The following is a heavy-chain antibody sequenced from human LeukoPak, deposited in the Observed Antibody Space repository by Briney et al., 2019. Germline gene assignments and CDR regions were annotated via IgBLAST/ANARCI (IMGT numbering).Heavy chain of an antibody. CDR2: IRYDGSNK. J-gene: IGHJ4*02. CDR3: AKDTGSSWYLPTAYFDY. CDR1: GFTFSSYG. V-gene: IGHV3-30*02. D-gene: IGHD6-13*01. Sequence: GGSLRLSCAASGFTFSSYGMHWVRQAPGKGLEWVAFIRYDGSNKYYADSVKGRFTISRDNSKNTLYLQMNSLRAEDTAVYYCAKDTGSSWYLPTAYFDYWGQGTLVTVSS.